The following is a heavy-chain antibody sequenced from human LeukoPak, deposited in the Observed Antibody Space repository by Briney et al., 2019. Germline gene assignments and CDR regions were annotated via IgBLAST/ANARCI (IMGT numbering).Heavy chain of an antibody. Sequence: SETLSLTCTVSGDSISSGDYYWSWIRQPAGKGLEWIGRISSSGSTNYNPSLKSRVTISVDTSKNRFSLKLSSVTAADTAVYYCARAEGYYYYMDVWGKGTTVTISS. CDR2: ISSSGST. V-gene: IGHV4-61*02. CDR3: ARAEGYYYYMDV. J-gene: IGHJ6*03. CDR1: GDSISSGDYY.